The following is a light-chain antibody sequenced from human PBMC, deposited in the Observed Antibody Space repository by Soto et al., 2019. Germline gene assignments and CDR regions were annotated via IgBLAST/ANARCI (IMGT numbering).Light chain of an antibody. CDR1: ESVSTN. J-gene: IGKJ1*01. Sequence: EIVMKQSPAALSLAPGERVTLSCRASESVSTNLAWYQQKAGQAPRLLIYGASTRATGIPARLSGSGSGTEFTLTISSLQAEDVAVYYCHQYDSAPTWTFGQGTNVAIK. CDR3: HQYDSAPTWT. CDR2: GAS. V-gene: IGKV3-15*01.